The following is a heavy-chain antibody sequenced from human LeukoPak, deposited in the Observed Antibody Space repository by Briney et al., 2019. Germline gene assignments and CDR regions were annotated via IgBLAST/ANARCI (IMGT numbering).Heavy chain of an antibody. D-gene: IGHD4-17*01. CDR2: IIPILGIA. Sequence: ASVKVSCKASVGTFSSYAISWVRQAPGQGLEWMGRIIPILGIANYAQKFQGRVTITADKSTSTAYMELSSLRSEDTAVYYCARFSLYGDYSPFDYWGQGTLVTVSS. V-gene: IGHV1-69*04. CDR1: VGTFSSYA. J-gene: IGHJ4*02. CDR3: ARFSLYGDYSPFDY.